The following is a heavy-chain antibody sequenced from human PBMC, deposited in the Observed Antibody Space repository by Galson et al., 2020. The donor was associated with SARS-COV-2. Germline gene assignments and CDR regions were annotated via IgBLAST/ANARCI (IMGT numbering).Heavy chain of an antibody. Sequence: SVKVSCKSSGASFSSLAITWVRPAPGHGLDWMGTIIPMFGTTDYPQRFQGSVTITADGSTSTAYMELSSLRYEDTGVYYCARGHIVVATAPPDHWCFDLWGRGTLVTVSS. CDR2: IIPMFGTT. J-gene: IGHJ2*01. V-gene: IGHV1-69*13. CDR1: GASFSSLA. CDR3: ARGHIVVATAPPDHWCFDL. D-gene: IGHD2-21*02.